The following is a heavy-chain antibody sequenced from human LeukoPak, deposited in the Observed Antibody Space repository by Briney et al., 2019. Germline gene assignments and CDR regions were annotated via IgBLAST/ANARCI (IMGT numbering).Heavy chain of an antibody. V-gene: IGHV3-23*01. D-gene: IGHD3-9*01. CDR1: GFTFSSYA. Sequence: GGSLRLSCAASGFTFSSYAMSWVRQAPGKGLEWVSAISGSGGSTYYADSVKGRFTISRDNSKNTLYLQMNSLRAEDTAVYYCAKSHVTTATGTGRYFDYWGQGTLVTVSS. CDR2: ISGSGGST. J-gene: IGHJ4*02. CDR3: AKSHVTTATGTGRYFDY.